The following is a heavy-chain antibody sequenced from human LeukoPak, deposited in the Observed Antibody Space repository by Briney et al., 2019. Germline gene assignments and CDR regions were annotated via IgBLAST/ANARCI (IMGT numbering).Heavy chain of an antibody. CDR2: IYYSGST. CDR1: GGSISSYY. D-gene: IGHD1-14*01. V-gene: IGHV4-59*01. J-gene: IGHJ6*02. CDR3: ARVDRISYGMDV. Sequence: SETLSLTCTVSGGSISSYYWGWIQQPPGKGLEWIGYIYYSGSTNYNPSLKSRVTISVDTSKNQFSLKLSSVTAADTAVYYCARVDRISYGMDVWGQGTTVTVSS.